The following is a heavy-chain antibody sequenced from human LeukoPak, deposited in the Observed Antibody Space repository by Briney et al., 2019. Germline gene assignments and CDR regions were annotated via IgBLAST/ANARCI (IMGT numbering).Heavy chain of an antibody. CDR3: ARVLRYYDILSKPFDY. V-gene: IGHV1-2*02. CDR1: GYTFSGYY. CDR2: INPNSGGT. D-gene: IGHD3-9*01. J-gene: IGHJ4*02. Sequence: ASVKVSCKASGYTFSGYYIHWVRQAPGHGLEWMGWINPNSGGTNYAQKFQGRVTLTRDTSINTAYMELSRLRSDDTAVYYCARVLRYYDILSKPFDYWGLGTLVTVSS.